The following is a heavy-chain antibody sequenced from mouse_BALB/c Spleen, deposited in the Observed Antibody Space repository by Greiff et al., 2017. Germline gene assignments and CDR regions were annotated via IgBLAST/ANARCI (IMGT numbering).Heavy chain of an antibody. CDR2: IRNKANGYTT. CDR1: GFTFTDYY. J-gene: IGHJ4*01. Sequence: EVKLVESGGGLVQPGGSLRLSCATSGFTFTDYYMSWVRQHPGKALEWLGFIRNKANGYTTEYSASVKGRFTISRDNSQSILYLQMNTLRAEDSATYYCARDILDYWGQGTSVTVSS. CDR3: ARDILDY. V-gene: IGHV7-3*02.